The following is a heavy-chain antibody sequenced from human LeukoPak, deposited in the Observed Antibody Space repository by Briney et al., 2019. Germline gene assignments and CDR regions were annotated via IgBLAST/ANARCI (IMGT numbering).Heavy chain of an antibody. D-gene: IGHD3-10*01. V-gene: IGHV3-66*01. Sequence: GGSLRLSCAASGFIVSNNHINWIRQAPGKGLEWVSIIYSGDTTYYSDSVKGRFILSSDNSKNMLYLQMNSLRVEDTAVYYCARDLVWFGEPKGYYNYMDVWGKGTTVTVSS. CDR2: IYSGDTT. J-gene: IGHJ6*03. CDR3: ARDLVWFGEPKGYYNYMDV. CDR1: GFIVSNNH.